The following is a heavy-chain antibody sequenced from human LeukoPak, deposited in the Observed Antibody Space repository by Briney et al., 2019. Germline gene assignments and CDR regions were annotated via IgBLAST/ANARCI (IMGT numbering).Heavy chain of an antibody. CDR1: GFTFSSYA. J-gene: IGHJ5*02. Sequence: GRSLRLSCAASGFTFSSYAMHWVRQAPGKGLGWVAVISYDGSNKYYADSVKGRFTISRDNSKNTLYLQMNSLRAEDTAVYYCARDLTADILTGYYRNWFDPWGQGTLVTVSS. D-gene: IGHD3-9*01. CDR2: ISYDGSNK. V-gene: IGHV3-30*04. CDR3: ARDLTADILTGYYRNWFDP.